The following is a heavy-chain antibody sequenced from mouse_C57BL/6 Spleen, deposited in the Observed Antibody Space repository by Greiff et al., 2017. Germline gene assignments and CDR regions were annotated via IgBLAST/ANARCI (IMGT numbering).Heavy chain of an antibody. Sequence: QVQLQQPGAELVKPGASVKLSCKASGYTFTSYWMHWVKQGPGQGLEWIGMIHPNSGSTNYNEKFKSKATLTVDKSSSTAYMQLSSLTSEDSAVYYCSREATVVATDFDYWGQGTTLTVSS. CDR1: GYTFTSYW. CDR2: IHPNSGST. CDR3: SREATVVATDFDY. V-gene: IGHV1-64*01. D-gene: IGHD1-1*01. J-gene: IGHJ2*01.